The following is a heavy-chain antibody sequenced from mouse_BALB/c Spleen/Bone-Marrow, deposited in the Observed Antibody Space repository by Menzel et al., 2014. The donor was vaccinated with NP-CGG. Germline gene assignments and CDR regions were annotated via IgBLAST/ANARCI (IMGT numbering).Heavy chain of an antibody. CDR2: INPDSRTI. CDR1: GFDFSRYW. CDR3: SRLGYYGGFAY. D-gene: IGHD2-3*01. J-gene: IGHJ3*01. Sequence: EVMLMESGGGLVHPGGSLKLSCAASGFDFSRYWMGWVRQAPGKGLEWIGEINPDSRTINYTPSLKDKFIISRDNAKNTLYLQMSKVRSEDTALYYCSRLGYYGGFAYWGQGTLVTVSA. V-gene: IGHV4-1*02.